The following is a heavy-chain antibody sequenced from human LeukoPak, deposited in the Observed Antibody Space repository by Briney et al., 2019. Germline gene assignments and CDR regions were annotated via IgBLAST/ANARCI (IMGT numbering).Heavy chain of an antibody. CDR2: FDPEDGET. CDR3: AVGALLPGIAVADDAFDI. D-gene: IGHD6-19*01. Sequence: GASVKVSCKVSGYTLTELSMHWVRQAPGKGLEWMGGFDPEDGETIYAQKFQGRVTMTTDTSTSTAYMELRSLRSDDTAVYYCAVGALLPGIAVADDAFDIWGQGTMVTVSS. V-gene: IGHV1-24*01. CDR1: GYTLTELS. J-gene: IGHJ3*02.